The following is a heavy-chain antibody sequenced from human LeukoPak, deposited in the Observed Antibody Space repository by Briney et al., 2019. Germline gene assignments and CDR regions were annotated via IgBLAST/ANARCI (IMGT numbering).Heavy chain of an antibody. V-gene: IGHV4-39*07. D-gene: IGHD1-26*01. CDR1: GGSISSSIYY. J-gene: IGHJ5*02. CDR2: IFCSGST. CDR3: AKEVVGP. Sequence: SETLSLTCTVSGGSISSSIYYWGWIRQPPGKGLEWIGSIFCSGSTYYNSSLKSRVIISVDTSKNQLSLKLTSVTAADTAVYYCAKEVVGPWGQGTLVTVSS.